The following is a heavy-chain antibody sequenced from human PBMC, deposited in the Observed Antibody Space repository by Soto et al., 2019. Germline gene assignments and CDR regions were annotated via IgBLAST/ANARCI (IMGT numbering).Heavy chain of an antibody. V-gene: IGHV1-18*01. Sequence: ASVKVSCKASGYTFTSYGISWVRQAPGQGLEWMGWISAYNGNTNYAQKLQGRVTMTTDTSTSTAYMELRSLRSDDTAVYYCARVPGASNMITFGGVIDYWGQGTLVTVSS. J-gene: IGHJ4*02. CDR2: ISAYNGNT. D-gene: IGHD3-16*01. CDR3: ARVPGASNMITFGGVIDY. CDR1: GYTFTSYG.